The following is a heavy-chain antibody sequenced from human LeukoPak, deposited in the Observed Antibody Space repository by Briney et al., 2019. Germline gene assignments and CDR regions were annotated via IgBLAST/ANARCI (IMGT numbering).Heavy chain of an antibody. CDR2: IFYSDITSGIT. D-gene: IGHD3-22*01. Sequence: SETLSLTCTVSGGSISSYSWSWIRQPPGKGLEWVGYIFYSDITSGITNYNPSLKSRATFSEDTSKNHFSLSLSAVTAADTAVYYCASPGPYYSETSGYLVFWGQGILVTVSS. V-gene: IGHV4-59*01. J-gene: IGHJ4*02. CDR1: GGSISSYS. CDR3: ASPGPYYSETSGYLVF.